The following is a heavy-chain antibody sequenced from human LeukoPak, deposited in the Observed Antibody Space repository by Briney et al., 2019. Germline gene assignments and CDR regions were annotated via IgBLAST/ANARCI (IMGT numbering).Heavy chain of an antibody. J-gene: IGHJ1*01. D-gene: IGHD6-13*01. V-gene: IGHV4-34*01. Sequence: SETLSLTCAVYGGPFSGYYWSWIRQPPGKGLEWIGEINQSGSTNYNPSLKSRVTISVDTSKNQFSLKLSSVTAADTAVYYCARRWYSSSWYAYFQHWGQDTLVSVPS. CDR2: INQSGST. CDR1: GGPFSGYY. CDR3: ARRWYSSSWYAYFQH.